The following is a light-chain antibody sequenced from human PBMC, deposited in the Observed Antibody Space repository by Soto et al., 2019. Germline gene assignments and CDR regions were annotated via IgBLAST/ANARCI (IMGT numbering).Light chain of an antibody. V-gene: IGKV3-20*01. CDR2: GVS. J-gene: IGKJ5*01. CDR1: QSVSSNY. Sequence: EIVLTPSPGTLSLSPGERATLSCRASQSVSSNYLAWYQQIPGQAPRLLIYGVSSRAAGIPDRFSCSRSGTDFNLTINRLEPEDFTGYYCQQYHNTPITFGQGTRLKIK. CDR3: QQYHNTPIT.